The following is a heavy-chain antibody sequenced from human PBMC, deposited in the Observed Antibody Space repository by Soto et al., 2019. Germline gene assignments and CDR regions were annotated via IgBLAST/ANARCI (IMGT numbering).Heavy chain of an antibody. CDR2: IKNTGST. Sequence: SETLSLTFAVYGGSFSVYYWSWILKPPGKXLXXIGEIKNTGSTKYNTYLKSKVNISVDKSKKQFSMKLRYVNAAEKAVYYCASALYDYVWGSYRWRYYGMDVWGQGTTVTVSS. CDR1: GGSFSVYY. D-gene: IGHD3-16*02. J-gene: IGHJ6*02. CDR3: ASALYDYVWGSYRWRYYGMDV. V-gene: IGHV4-34*01.